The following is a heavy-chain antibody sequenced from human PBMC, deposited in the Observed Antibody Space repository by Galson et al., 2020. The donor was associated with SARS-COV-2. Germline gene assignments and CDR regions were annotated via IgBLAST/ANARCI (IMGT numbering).Heavy chain of an antibody. J-gene: IGHJ3*02. CDR1: GYSFTSYW. Sequence: KIGESLKISCKGSGYSFTSYWIGWVRQMPGKGLEWMGIIYPGDSDTRYSPSFQGQVTISADKSISTAYLQWSSLKASDTAMYYCARRRDGSWGYYDSSGYYADAFDIWGQGTMVTVSS. CDR2: IYPGDSDT. D-gene: IGHD3-22*01. V-gene: IGHV5-51*01. CDR3: ARRRDGSWGYYDSSGYYADAFDI.